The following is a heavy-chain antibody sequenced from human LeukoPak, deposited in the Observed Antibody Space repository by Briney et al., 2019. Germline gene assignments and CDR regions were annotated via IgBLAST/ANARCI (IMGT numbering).Heavy chain of an antibody. CDR2: IKQDGSEK. J-gene: IGHJ2*01. CDR3: RCSGQRNSGWYFDL. D-gene: IGHD2-15*01. Sequence: GGSLRLSCAASGLTFNNAWMSWVRQAPGKGLEWVANIKQDGSEKYYVDSVKGRFTISRDNAKNSLYLQMNSLRAEDTAVYYCRCSGQRNSGWYFDLWGRGTLVTVSS. CDR1: GLTFNNAW. V-gene: IGHV3-7*01.